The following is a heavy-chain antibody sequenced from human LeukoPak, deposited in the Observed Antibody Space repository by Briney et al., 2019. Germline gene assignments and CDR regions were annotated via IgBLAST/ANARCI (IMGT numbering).Heavy chain of an antibody. Sequence: GGSLRLSCVASGFTFGKYWMSWVRQAPGKGLEWVSSISSSSSYIYYADSVKGRFTISRDNAKNSLYLQMNSLRAEDTAVYYCARGSRITMIVVDPAGMDVWGQGTTVTVSS. CDR1: GFTFGKYW. J-gene: IGHJ6*02. D-gene: IGHD3-22*01. V-gene: IGHV3-21*01. CDR2: ISSSSSYI. CDR3: ARGSRITMIVVDPAGMDV.